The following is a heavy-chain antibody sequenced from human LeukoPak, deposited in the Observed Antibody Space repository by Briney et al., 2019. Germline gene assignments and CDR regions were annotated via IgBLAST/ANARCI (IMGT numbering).Heavy chain of an antibody. J-gene: IGHJ4*02. CDR2: IYPSGGST. CDR3: AREVVRGVDY. CDR1: GHTFTSYY. Sequence: ASLRLSCTASGHTFTSYYIQWVRQAPGQGLEWMGLIYPSGGSTIYAQKFKGRVIMTGDTSTSTVYMELSSLRSEDTAVYYCAREVVRGVDYWGQGTLVTVSS. D-gene: IGHD3-10*01. V-gene: IGHV1-46*01.